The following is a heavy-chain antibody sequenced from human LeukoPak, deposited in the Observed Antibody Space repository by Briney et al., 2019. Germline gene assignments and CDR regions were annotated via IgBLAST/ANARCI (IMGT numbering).Heavy chain of an antibody. CDR3: AREPHTRVFDY. CDR2: MNEDGSGT. Sequence: GGSLRLSCAVSGFSIGSSWMSWVRQTPGKGLEWVADMNEDGSGTYYVDSVKGRFTVSRDNAQNSVYLQMNSLRVEDTGVYYCAREPHTRVFDYWGQGTLVTVSS. CDR1: GFSIGSSW. J-gene: IGHJ4*02. V-gene: IGHV3-7*01.